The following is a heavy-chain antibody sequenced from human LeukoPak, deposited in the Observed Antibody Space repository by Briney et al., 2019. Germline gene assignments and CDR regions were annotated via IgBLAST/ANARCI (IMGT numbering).Heavy chain of an antibody. CDR3: ARGRGVGATTTFDY. Sequence: GSLRLSCAASGFTFSSYWMSWVRQAPGKGLEWVANIKQDGSEKYYVDSVKGRFTISRDNAKNSLYLQMNSLRAEDTAVYYCARGRGVGATTTFDYWGQGTLVTVSS. J-gene: IGHJ4*02. CDR1: GFTFSSYW. D-gene: IGHD1-26*01. V-gene: IGHV3-7*01. CDR2: IKQDGSEK.